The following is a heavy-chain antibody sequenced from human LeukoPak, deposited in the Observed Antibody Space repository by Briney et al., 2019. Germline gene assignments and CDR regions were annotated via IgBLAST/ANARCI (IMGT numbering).Heavy chain of an antibody. Sequence: GGSLRLSCLVSGFSVSTYGMQWVRQAPGKGLEWVALVPLDGINKHYGDSVRGGFTVSRDNSKNMLDLQMNSLRPEDTALYYCARDKVGGIASDYWGQGALVIVSS. CDR1: GFSVSTYG. J-gene: IGHJ4*02. CDR3: ARDKVGGIASDY. V-gene: IGHV3-30*02. CDR2: VPLDGINK. D-gene: IGHD3-16*02.